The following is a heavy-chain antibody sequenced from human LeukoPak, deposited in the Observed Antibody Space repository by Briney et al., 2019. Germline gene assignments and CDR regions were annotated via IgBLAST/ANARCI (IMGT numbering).Heavy chain of an antibody. CDR2: IYTSGST. Sequence: PSETLSLTCTVSGGSISSGSYYWSWIRQPAGKGLEWIGRIYTSGSTNYNPSLKSRVTISVDTSKNQFSLKLSSVTAADTAVYYCARGAPDGYSEGVDFDYWGQGTLVTVSS. CDR3: ARGAPDGYSEGVDFDY. D-gene: IGHD5-24*01. V-gene: IGHV4-61*02. J-gene: IGHJ4*02. CDR1: GGSISSGSYY.